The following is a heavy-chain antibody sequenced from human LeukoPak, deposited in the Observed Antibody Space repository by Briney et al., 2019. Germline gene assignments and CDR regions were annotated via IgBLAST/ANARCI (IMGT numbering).Heavy chain of an antibody. CDR3: ARESKSSRNFDY. CDR1: GFTFSSYS. V-gene: IGHV3-21*01. Sequence: GGSLRLSCAASGFTFSSYSMNWVRQAPGKGLEWVSSISSSSSYIYYADSVKGRFTISRDNAKNSLNLQMNSLRAEDTAVYYCARESKSSRNFDYWGQGTLVTVSS. J-gene: IGHJ4*02. CDR2: ISSSSSYI.